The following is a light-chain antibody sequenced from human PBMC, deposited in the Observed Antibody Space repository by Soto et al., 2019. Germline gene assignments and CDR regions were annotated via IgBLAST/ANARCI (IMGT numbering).Light chain of an antibody. CDR3: MQALQTRT. CDR2: LGS. V-gene: IGKV2-28*01. J-gene: IGKJ1*01. CDR1: QSLLHNNGYNY. Sequence: DIVMTQSPLSLPVTPGEPASISCRSSQSLLHNNGYNYLDWYLQKPGQSPQFLIYLGSNRASGVPDRFSGSGSGTDFTLKISRVEAEDVGVYYCMQALQTRTFGQGTKVEIK.